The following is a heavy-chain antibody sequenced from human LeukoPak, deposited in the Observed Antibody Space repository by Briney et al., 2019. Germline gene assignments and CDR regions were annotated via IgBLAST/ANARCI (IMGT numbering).Heavy chain of an antibody. Sequence: GGSLRLSCATSGFSFSDYFMTWIRQAPGKGLEWVSSISTSGDTIFYADSVKGRFTISRDNAKNSLFLQMNSLRAEDTAVYYCARDVGLDYWGQGTLVTVSS. J-gene: IGHJ4*02. CDR3: ARDVGLDY. V-gene: IGHV3-11*04. CDR1: GFSFSDYF. D-gene: IGHD2-15*01. CDR2: ISTSGDTI.